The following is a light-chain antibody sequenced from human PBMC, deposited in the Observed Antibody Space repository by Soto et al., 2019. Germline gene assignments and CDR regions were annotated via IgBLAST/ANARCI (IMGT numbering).Light chain of an antibody. V-gene: IGLV1-44*01. Sequence: QSVLTQPPSASGTPGQRVTISVSGSSSNIGSNTVNWYQQLPGTAPKLLIYSNNQRPSGVPDRFSGSKSGTSASLAISGLQSEDEADYYCAAWDDSLNGPVFGGGTKLTVL. CDR1: SSNIGSNT. CDR3: AAWDDSLNGPV. CDR2: SNN. J-gene: IGLJ2*01.